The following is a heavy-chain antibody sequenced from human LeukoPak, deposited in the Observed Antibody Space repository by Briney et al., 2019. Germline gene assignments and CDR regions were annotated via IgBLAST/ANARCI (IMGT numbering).Heavy chain of an antibody. CDR3: ARIHRYCSGGACYVLDN. J-gene: IGHJ4*02. CDR1: GGSFSDYY. CDR2: INHSGST. V-gene: IGHV4-34*01. D-gene: IGHD2-15*01. Sequence: SETLSLTCGVYGGSFSDYYWSWIRRPPGKGLEWIGEINHSGSTNYNPSLKSRVTISVDTSKNQFSLQLSSVTAADTAVYYCARIHRYCSGGACYVLDNWGQGTLVAVSS.